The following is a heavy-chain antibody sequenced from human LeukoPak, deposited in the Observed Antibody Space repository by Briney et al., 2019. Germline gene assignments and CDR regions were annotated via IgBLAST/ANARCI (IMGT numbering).Heavy chain of an antibody. CDR3: ARVMITFGGVIVLPFDY. D-gene: IGHD3-16*02. CDR1: RYTFTSYG. CDR2: ISAYNGNT. J-gene: IGHJ4*02. Sequence: ASVKVSCKASRYTFTSYGISWVRQAPGQGLEWMGWISAYNGNTNYAQKLQGRVTMTTDTSTSTAYMELRSLRSDDTAVYYCARVMITFGGVIVLPFDYWGQGTLVTVSS. V-gene: IGHV1-18*01.